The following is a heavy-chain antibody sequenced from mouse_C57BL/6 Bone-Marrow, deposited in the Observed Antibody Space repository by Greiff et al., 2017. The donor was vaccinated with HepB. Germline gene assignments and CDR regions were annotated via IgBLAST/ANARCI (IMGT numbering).Heavy chain of an antibody. D-gene: IGHD1-1*01. CDR3: AREGSILYAMDY. J-gene: IGHJ4*01. CDR1: GFSFSSYA. Sequence: DVQLVESGGGLVKPGGSLKLSCAASGFSFSSYAMSWVRQTPEKRLVWVATISDCGSYTYYPDNVKGRFTISRDNAKNHLYLQMSHLKSEDTAMYYCAREGSILYAMDYWGQGTSVTVSS. V-gene: IGHV5-4*01. CDR2: ISDCGSYT.